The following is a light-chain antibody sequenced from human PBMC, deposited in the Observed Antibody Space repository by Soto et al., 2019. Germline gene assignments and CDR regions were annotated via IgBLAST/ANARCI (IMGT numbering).Light chain of an antibody. V-gene: IGKV1-33*01. CDR1: QDISNY. CDR3: QQYDNLPPT. CDR2: AAS. J-gene: IGKJ4*01. Sequence: DIQMTQSPSSLSASVGDRVTITCQASQDISNYLNWYQQKPGKAPKLLTYAASKFKTGVPSMFSGSGSGSDFTFTIISLQPEDIATYSCQQYDNLPPTFGGGTKLESK.